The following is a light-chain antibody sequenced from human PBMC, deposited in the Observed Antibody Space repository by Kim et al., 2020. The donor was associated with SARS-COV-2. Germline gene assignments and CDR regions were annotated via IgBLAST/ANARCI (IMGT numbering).Light chain of an antibody. J-gene: IGKJ4*01. Sequence: APGERATLSCRASQSVISSYLAWYQQRPGQAPRLLIYDASSRATGIPDRFSGSGSGTDFTLTISGLETEDFAVYYCQQYGGSPLTFGGGTKVEIK. V-gene: IGKV3-20*01. CDR3: QQYGGSPLT. CDR1: QSVISSY. CDR2: DAS.